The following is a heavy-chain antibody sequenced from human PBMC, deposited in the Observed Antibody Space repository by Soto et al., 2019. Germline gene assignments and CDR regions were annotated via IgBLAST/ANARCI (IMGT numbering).Heavy chain of an antibody. J-gene: IGHJ5*02. CDR3: ARRRSTTGWFDP. CDR2: IYYSGST. Sequence: SEPRSLSWTVSGGSIIIISCYWGWIIQPPGKGLEWIGNIYYSGSTYYNPSLKSRVTMSVDTSQNQFSLKLSSVTAADTAVYYCARRRSTTGWFDPWGQGTLVTVSS. CDR1: GGSIIIISCY. D-gene: IGHD6-25*01. V-gene: IGHV4-39*01.